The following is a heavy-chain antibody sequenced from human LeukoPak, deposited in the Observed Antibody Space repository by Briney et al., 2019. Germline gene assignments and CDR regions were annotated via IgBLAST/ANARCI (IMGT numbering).Heavy chain of an antibody. CDR1: GFTFSGYG. CDR3: ATELSSDTAFDY. V-gene: IGHV3-33*01. J-gene: IGHJ4*02. CDR2: TWFDGSNK. Sequence: PGRSLRLSCAACGFTFSGYGMHWVRQAPGKGLEWVAMTWFDGSNKYYTDAVKGRFTIFRDNSKNTLYLQMNSLRAEDTAVYYCATELSSDTAFDYWGQGTLVAVSS. D-gene: IGHD5-18*01.